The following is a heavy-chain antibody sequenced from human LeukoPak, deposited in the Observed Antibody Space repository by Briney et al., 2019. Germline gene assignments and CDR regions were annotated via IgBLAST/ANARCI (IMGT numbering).Heavy chain of an antibody. Sequence: GGSLRLSCAASGFTFSSYAMHWVRQAPGKGLEYVSAISSNGGSTYYANSVKGRFTIPRDNSKNTLYLQMGSLRAEDMAVYYCAKQQLRDYNYMDVWGKGTTVTVSS. J-gene: IGHJ6*03. CDR2: ISSNGGST. D-gene: IGHD6-13*01. V-gene: IGHV3-64*01. CDR1: GFTFSSYA. CDR3: AKQQLRDYNYMDV.